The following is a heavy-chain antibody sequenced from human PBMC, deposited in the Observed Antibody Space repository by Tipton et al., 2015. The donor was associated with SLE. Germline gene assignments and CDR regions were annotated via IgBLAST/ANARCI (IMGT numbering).Heavy chain of an antibody. Sequence: QLMQSGAEVKKPGASVKVSCKASGYTFTTYGISWVRQAPGQGLEWMGWISAYNGNTNYAQKLQGRVTMTTDTSTTTAYMELRSLRSDDTAGYYCARDRVNRGWFDPWGQGTLVTVSS. D-gene: IGHD2/OR15-2a*01. CDR1: GYTFTTYG. J-gene: IGHJ5*02. CDR3: ARDRVNRGWFDP. V-gene: IGHV1-18*01. CDR2: ISAYNGNT.